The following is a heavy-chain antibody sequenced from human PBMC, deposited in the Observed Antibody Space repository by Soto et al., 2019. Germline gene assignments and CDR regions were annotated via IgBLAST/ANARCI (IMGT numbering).Heavy chain of an antibody. CDR3: AGDLQYQIDP. V-gene: IGHV3-23*04. CDR2: ITASGGTT. J-gene: IGHJ5*02. Sequence: EVQLVESGVGLVQPGGSLRLSCGASGFTFNTYVMSWVRQAPGKGLEWVSGITASGGTTYYADSEKGLFTISRDNSKDTLNLQINSLRAEDPAVYYCAGDLQYQIDPWGQGDLVTVSS. D-gene: IGHD2-2*01. CDR1: GFTFNTYV.